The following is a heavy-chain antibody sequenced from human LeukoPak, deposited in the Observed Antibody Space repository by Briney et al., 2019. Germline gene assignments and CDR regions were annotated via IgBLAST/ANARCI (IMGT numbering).Heavy chain of an antibody. CDR1: GFTFSSYG. Sequence: PGGSLRLSCAASGFTFSSYGMHWVRQAPGKGLEWVAVISYDGSNKYYADSVKGRFTISRDNSKNTLYLQMNSLKSEDTAVYFCASRWSYGQDYWGQGTLVTVSS. J-gene: IGHJ4*02. CDR3: ASRWSYGQDY. V-gene: IGHV3-30*03. CDR2: ISYDGSNK. D-gene: IGHD4-23*01.